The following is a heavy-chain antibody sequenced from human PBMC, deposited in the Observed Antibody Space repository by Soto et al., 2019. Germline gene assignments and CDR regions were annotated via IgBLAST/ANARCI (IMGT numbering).Heavy chain of an antibody. Sequence: GGSLRLSCAASGFTFSSYSMNWVRQAPGKGLEWVSSISSSSSYIYYADSVKGRFTISRDNAKNSLYLQMNSLRAEDTAVYYCARGRGYSYGGPAKYYGSGSYAPLGYWGQGTLVTVSS. CDR3: ARGRGYSYGGPAKYYGSGSYAPLGY. D-gene: IGHD3-10*01. V-gene: IGHV3-21*01. J-gene: IGHJ4*02. CDR2: ISSSSSYI. CDR1: GFTFSSYS.